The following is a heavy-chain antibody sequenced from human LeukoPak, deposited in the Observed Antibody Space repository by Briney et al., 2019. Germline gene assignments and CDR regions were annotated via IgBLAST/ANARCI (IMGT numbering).Heavy chain of an antibody. V-gene: IGHV1-69*02. CDR2: IIPILGIA. CDR3: AVTYSSQKKNWFDP. Sequence: SVKVSCKASGGTFSSYTISWVRQAPGQGLEWMGRIIPILGIANYAQKFQGRVTITADKSTSTAYIELSSLRSEDTAVYYCAVTYSSQKKNWFDPWGQGTLVTVSS. D-gene: IGHD6-13*01. CDR1: GGTFSSYT. J-gene: IGHJ5*02.